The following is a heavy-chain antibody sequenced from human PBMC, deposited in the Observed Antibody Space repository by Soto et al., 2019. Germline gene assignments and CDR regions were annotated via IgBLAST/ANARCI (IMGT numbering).Heavy chain of an antibody. CDR1: GFTVSGKKY. Sequence: GGSLRLSCAAFGFTVSGKKYVAWVRQAPGKGLEWVSALYDLDGTYYADSVKGRFTISRDNSKNTLFLHMSNLRAEDTAMYYCTIVRVADSALDHWGQGTLLTVSS. V-gene: IGHV3-66*02. CDR2: LYDLDGT. D-gene: IGHD3-10*02. CDR3: TIVRVADSALDH. J-gene: IGHJ4*02.